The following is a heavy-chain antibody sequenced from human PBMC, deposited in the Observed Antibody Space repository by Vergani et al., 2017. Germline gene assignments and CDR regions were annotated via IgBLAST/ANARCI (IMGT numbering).Heavy chain of an antibody. D-gene: IGHD3-10*01. V-gene: IGHV4-59*01. CDR3: GRVADFYGLGSRLLDL. Sequence: QVRLQESGPGLVKPSETLSLTCSVSGGSMSGYYWSWIRQPPGKELEWIGYMYHSGSTNYNPSLETRVTISGDTSKNQFSLKLNSVTAADTAVYYCGRVADFYGLGSRLLDLWGQGILVTGSS. J-gene: IGHJ5*02. CDR2: MYHSGST. CDR1: GGSMSGYY.